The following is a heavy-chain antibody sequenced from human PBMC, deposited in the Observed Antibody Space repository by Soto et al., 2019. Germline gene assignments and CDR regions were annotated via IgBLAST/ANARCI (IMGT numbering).Heavy chain of an antibody. CDR2: VSGGGDGT. D-gene: IGHD2-21*02. Sequence: EVQLLESGGGLVQPGGSLRLSCAASGVTFSNYAMSWVRQAPGKGLEWVSTVSGGGDGTYYADSVKGRFTISRDNPRKTVYLQMTRLRAEDTAVYYCAKKGLGSVARYCNYGDCHYAFDLWGQGTIVTASS. J-gene: IGHJ3*01. CDR3: AKKGLGSVARYCNYGDCHYAFDL. V-gene: IGHV3-23*01. CDR1: GVTFSNYA.